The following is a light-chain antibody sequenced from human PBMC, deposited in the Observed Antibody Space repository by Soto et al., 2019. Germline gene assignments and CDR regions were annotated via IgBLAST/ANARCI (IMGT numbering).Light chain of an antibody. CDR1: QGIGDT. V-gene: IGKV3-15*01. CDR3: QQHTKYFSWT. Sequence: EIIMTQSPATLSVSPGEGATLSCRASQGIGDTLAWYQHKPGQAPRLLIYRASYRATGVSGRFSGSGSGTEFTLTISSLEPEDFAIYYCQQHTKYFSWTFGQGTKVDI. J-gene: IGKJ1*01. CDR2: RAS.